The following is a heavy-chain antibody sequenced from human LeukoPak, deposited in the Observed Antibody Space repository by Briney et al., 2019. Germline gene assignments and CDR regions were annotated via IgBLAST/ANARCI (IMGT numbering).Heavy chain of an antibody. J-gene: IGHJ6*03. CDR3: AREMWGLYYMDV. D-gene: IGHD7-27*01. CDR2: ISSSSSYI. Sequence: GGSLRLFCAASGFTFSRYSMNWVRQAPGKGLEWVSSISSSSSYIYYADSVKGRFTISRDNAKNSLYLQMNSLRAEDTAVYYCAREMWGLYYMDVWGKGTTVTVSS. V-gene: IGHV3-21*01. CDR1: GFTFSRYS.